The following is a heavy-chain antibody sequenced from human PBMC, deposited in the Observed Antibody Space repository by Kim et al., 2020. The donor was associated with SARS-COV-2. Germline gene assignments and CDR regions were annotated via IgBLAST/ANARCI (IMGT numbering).Heavy chain of an antibody. CDR2: IYYSGST. CDR1: GGSISSSSYY. J-gene: IGHJ4*02. D-gene: IGHD6-13*01. V-gene: IGHV4-39*01. CDR3: ARLPIAAAGTKVY. Sequence: SETLSLTCTVSGGSISSSSYYWGWIRQPPGKGLEWIGSIYYSGSTYYNPSLKSRVTISVDTSKNQFSLKLSSVTAADTAVYYCARLPIAAAGTKVYWGQG.